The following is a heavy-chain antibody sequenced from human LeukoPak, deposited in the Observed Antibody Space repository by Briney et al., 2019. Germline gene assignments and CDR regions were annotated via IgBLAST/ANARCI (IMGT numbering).Heavy chain of an antibody. CDR2: ISYDGSNK. D-gene: IGHD3-22*01. Sequence: GGSLRLSRAASGFTFSSYAMHWVRQAPGKGLEWVAVISYDGSNKYYADSVKGRFTISRDNSKNTLYLQMNSLRAEDTAVYYCARGGPYYYDSTIFFDYWGQGTLVTVSS. CDR1: GFTFSSYA. J-gene: IGHJ4*02. V-gene: IGHV3-30*04. CDR3: ARGGPYYYDSTIFFDY.